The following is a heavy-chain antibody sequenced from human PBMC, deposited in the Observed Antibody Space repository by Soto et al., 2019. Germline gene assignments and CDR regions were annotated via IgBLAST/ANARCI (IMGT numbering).Heavy chain of an antibody. CDR2: IYSGGST. Sequence: PGGSLRLSCAASGFTVSSNYMSWVRQAPGKGLEWVSLIYSGGSTYYADSVKGRFTISRDNSKNTLYLQMNSLRAEDTAVYYCARDPPYYEFRLVVWGKGTTVTVSS. CDR3: ARDPPYYEFRLVV. D-gene: IGHD3-3*01. V-gene: IGHV3-66*01. J-gene: IGHJ6*04. CDR1: GFTVSSNY.